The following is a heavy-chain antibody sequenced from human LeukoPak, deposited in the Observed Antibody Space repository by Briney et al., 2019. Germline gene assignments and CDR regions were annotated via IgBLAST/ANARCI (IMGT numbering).Heavy chain of an antibody. CDR1: GFTFSSYS. Sequence: GGPLRLSCGASGFTFSSYSKNWVRQARGKGREGVSSISSSTSYIYYADSVKGRFTIYRENSKNTLYLHMNSLRAEDTALYYCARHVYPYGMDVWGQGTMVTVSS. CDR3: ARHVYPYGMDV. V-gene: IGHV3-21*03. J-gene: IGHJ6*02. D-gene: IGHD3-10*02. CDR2: ISSSTSYI.